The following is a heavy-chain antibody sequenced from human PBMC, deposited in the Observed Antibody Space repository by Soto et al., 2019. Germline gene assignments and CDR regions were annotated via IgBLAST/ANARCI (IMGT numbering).Heavy chain of an antibody. D-gene: IGHD3-10*01. Sequence: ASVKVSCKASGYTFARHGIDWVRQAPGQGLEWMGWISGHNGDTKYVQKFQGRVSMTTDTSTSTASMELRSLRSDDTAVYYCARSGSMPYYYYGMDVWGQGTTATVS. CDR2: ISGHNGDT. J-gene: IGHJ6*02. CDR1: GYTFARHG. CDR3: ARSGSMPYYYYGMDV. V-gene: IGHV1-18*01.